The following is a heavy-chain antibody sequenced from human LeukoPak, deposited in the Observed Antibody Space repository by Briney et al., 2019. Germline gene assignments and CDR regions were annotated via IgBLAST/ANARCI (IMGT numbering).Heavy chain of an antibody. CDR2: IYYSGST. D-gene: IGHD3-22*01. CDR1: GASISSYY. J-gene: IGHJ5*02. CDR3: ARHRYYYDSSGYYYQP. Sequence: SETLSLTCTVSGASISSYYWSWTRQPPGKGLECIGYIYYSGSTNYNPSLKSRVTISVDTSKNQFSLRLSSVTAADTAVYYCARHRYYYDSSGYYYQPWGQGTLVTVSS. V-gene: IGHV4-59*01.